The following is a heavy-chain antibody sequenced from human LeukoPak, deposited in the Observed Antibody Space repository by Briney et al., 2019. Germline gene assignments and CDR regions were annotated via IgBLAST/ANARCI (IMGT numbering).Heavy chain of an antibody. CDR2: IYTSGST. V-gene: IGHV4-61*02. CDR3: ARSGSGSGSYYKSPSKNDY. D-gene: IGHD3-10*01. Sequence: PSETLSLTCTVSGGSISSGSYYWSWIRQPAGKGLEWIGRIYTSGSTNYNPSLKSRVTISVDTSKNQFSLKLSSVTAADTAVYYCARSGSGSGSYYKSPSKNDYWGQGTLVTVSS. CDR1: GGSISSGSYY. J-gene: IGHJ4*02.